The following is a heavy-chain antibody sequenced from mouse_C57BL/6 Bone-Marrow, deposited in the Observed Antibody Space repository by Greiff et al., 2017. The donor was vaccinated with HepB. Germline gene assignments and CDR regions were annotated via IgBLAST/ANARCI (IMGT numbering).Heavy chain of an antibody. CDR1: GFNIKDDY. D-gene: IGHD1-3*01. J-gene: IGHJ2*01. CDR3: TTLFFSSPYYFDY. V-gene: IGHV14-4*01. CDR2: IDPENGDT. Sequence: VQLQQSGAELVRPGASVKLSCTASGFNIKDDYMHWVKQRPEQGLEWIGWIDPENGDTEYASKFQGKATITADTSSNTAYLQPSSLTSEDTAVYYCTTLFFSSPYYFDYWGQGTTLTVSS.